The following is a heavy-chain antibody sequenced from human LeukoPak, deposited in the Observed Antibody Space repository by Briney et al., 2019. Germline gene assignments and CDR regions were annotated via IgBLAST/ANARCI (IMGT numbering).Heavy chain of an antibody. CDR1: GGSISSYY. D-gene: IGHD2-8*01. CDR2: IYYSGST. V-gene: IGHV4-59*08. Sequence: SETLSLTCTVSGGSISSYYWSWIRQPPGKGLEWIGYIYYSGSTNYNPSLKSRVTISVDTSKNQFSLKLNSMTAADTAVYYCARHGRANGLDIWGQGTVVTVSS. CDR3: ARHGRANGLDI. J-gene: IGHJ3*02.